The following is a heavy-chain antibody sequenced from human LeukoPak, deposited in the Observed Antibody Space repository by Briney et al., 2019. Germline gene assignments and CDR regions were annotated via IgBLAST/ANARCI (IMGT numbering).Heavy chain of an antibody. J-gene: IGHJ4*02. CDR2: IDYGSGGS. D-gene: IGHD6-19*01. V-gene: IGHV3-23*01. Sequence: GGSLRPSCAASGFTFSSYAMGWVRQAPGKGLEWVSLIDYGSGGSHDADSVKGRFTISRDNSKNTLYLQMNSLRAEDTAIYYCAKAHSSGWTTRYFDCWGQGALVTVSS. CDR1: GFTFSSYA. CDR3: AKAHSSGWTTRYFDC.